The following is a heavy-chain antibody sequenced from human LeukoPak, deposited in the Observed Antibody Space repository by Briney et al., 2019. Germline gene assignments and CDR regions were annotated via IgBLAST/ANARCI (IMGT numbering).Heavy chain of an antibody. J-gene: IGHJ4*02. CDR2: IRRKTDGGTA. D-gene: IGHD5-24*01. CDR3: TTEGDGYNKGYS. V-gene: IGHV3-15*01. Sequence: GESLRLSCTASGFTISNDWMSWVRRAPGKGLEWVGRIRRKTDGGTADYVAAVKGRFTISRDDTENRLHLQMNSLRTEDTAVYYCTTEGDGYNKGYSWGQGTLVTVSS. CDR1: GFTISNDW.